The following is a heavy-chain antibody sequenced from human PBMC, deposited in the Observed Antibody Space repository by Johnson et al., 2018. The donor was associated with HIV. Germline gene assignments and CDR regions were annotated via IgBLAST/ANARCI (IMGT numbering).Heavy chain of an antibody. Sequence: QVQLVESGGGVVQPGRSLRLSCAASGFTFSSYGMHWVRQAPGKGLEWVAVISYDGSNKYYVDSVKGRFTISRDNAKNTLYVQMNSLRVEDTAVYYCAREGSSGYYDGFDIWGQGTMVTVSS. CDR2: ISYDGSNK. D-gene: IGHD3-22*01. CDR1: GFTFSSYG. J-gene: IGHJ3*02. V-gene: IGHV3-30*03. CDR3: AREGSSGYYDGFDI.